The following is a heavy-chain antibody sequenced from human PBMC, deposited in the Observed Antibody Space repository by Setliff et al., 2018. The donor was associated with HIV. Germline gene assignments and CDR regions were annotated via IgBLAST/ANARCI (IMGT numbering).Heavy chain of an antibody. CDR3: ARADHSLYYALGDAFDI. Sequence: SETLSLTCAVSGGSISSSNWWSWVRQPPGKGLEYIGYIYFTGITNYNPSLQSRVTISIDTTKKQLFLRVRSVTAADTAVYYCARADHSLYYALGDAFDIWGQGTMVTVSS. V-gene: IGHV4-4*02. CDR2: IYFTGIT. J-gene: IGHJ3*02. CDR1: GGSISSSNW. D-gene: IGHD3-16*01.